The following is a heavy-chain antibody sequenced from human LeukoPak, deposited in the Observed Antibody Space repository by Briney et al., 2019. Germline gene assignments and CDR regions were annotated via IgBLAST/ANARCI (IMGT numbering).Heavy chain of an antibody. CDR1: GGSISSYY. Sequence: KTSETLSLTCTVSGGSISSYYWSWIRQPPGKGLEWIGYIYYSGSTNYNPSLKSQVTISVDTSKNQFSLKLSSVTAADTAVYYCAGPDYYFDYWGQGTLVTVSS. CDR3: AGPDYYFDY. J-gene: IGHJ4*02. V-gene: IGHV4-59*08. CDR2: IYYSGST.